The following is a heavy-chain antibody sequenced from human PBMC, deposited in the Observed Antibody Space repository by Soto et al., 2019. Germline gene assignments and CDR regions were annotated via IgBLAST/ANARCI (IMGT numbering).Heavy chain of an antibody. D-gene: IGHD2-2*01. Sequence: QVQLQQWGAGPLKPSETLSLTCAVYGGSFSGYYWSWIRQPPGKGLGWIGESNRSGSTNYNPSLKSRATISVDTTKNQFSLKLSSVTAADTAVYYCARGRSGYQLLFEEGAFDIWGQGTMVTVSS. J-gene: IGHJ3*02. CDR1: GGSFSGYY. V-gene: IGHV4-34*01. CDR3: ARGRSGYQLLFEEGAFDI. CDR2: SNRSGST.